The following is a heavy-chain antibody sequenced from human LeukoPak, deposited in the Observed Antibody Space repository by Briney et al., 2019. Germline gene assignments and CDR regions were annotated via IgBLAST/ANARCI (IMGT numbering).Heavy chain of an antibody. J-gene: IGHJ4*02. D-gene: IGHD3-9*01. CDR2: IYPGDSDT. Sequence: GESLKIPCKGSGYSFTSYWIGWVRQMPGKGLEWMGIIYPGDSDTRYSPSFQGQVTISADKSISTAYLQRSSLKASDTAMYYCARPYDILTGYLYFDYWGQGTLVTVSS. CDR1: GYSFTSYW. V-gene: IGHV5-51*01. CDR3: ARPYDILTGYLYFDY.